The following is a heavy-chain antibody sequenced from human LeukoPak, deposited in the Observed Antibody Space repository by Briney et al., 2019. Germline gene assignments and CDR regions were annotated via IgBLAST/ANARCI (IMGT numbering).Heavy chain of an antibody. V-gene: IGHV4-34*01. D-gene: IGHD2-21*02. CDR2: INHSGST. Sequence: SETLSLTCAVYGGSFSGYYWSWIRQPPGKGLEWIGEINHSGSTNYNPSLKSRITISVDTSKNHFSMKLTSVTAADTAMYYCATLGGTAWYFDYWGQGNLVSVSS. J-gene: IGHJ4*02. CDR1: GGSFSGYY. CDR3: ATLGGTAWYFDY.